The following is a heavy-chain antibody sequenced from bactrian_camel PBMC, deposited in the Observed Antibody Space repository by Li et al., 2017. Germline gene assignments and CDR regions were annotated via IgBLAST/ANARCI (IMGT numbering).Heavy chain of an antibody. Sequence: QLVESGGGLVQPGGSLRLSCAASGFTFGVHDAAWVRQVPGKGLEWVASILGRNNSTHYTDSMKGRFTIFRDNVKNTLYLQMNGLKTEDSARYHCVTDASTPGLGAARYWGQGTQVTVS. CDR1: GFTFGVHD. J-gene: IGHJ4*01. D-gene: IGHD3*01. CDR3: VTDASTPGLGAARY. CDR2: ILGRNNST. V-gene: IGHV3-2*01.